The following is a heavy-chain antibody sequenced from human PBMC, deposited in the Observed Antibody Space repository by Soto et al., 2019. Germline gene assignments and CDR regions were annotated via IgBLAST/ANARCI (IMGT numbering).Heavy chain of an antibody. CDR2: ISYDGSNK. J-gene: IGHJ6*02. CDR3: AKDRDTGTHYYYYGMDV. Sequence: PGGSLRLSFAASGFTFSSYGMHWVHQAPGKGLKWVAVISYDGSNKYYADSVKGGFTISRDKSKSTLYLHMNSNRAEDTALYYCAKDRDTGTHYYYYGMDVWGQGTTVTAAS. V-gene: IGHV3-30*18. CDR1: GFTFSSYG. D-gene: IGHD5-18*01.